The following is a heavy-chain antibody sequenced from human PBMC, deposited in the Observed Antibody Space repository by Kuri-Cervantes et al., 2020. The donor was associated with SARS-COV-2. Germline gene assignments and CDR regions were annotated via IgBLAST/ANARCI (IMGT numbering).Heavy chain of an antibody. V-gene: IGHV4-39*07. Sequence: GSLRLSCAASGFTFSSYWMSWIRQPPGKGPEWIASIYYTGSTSYKPSLKTRATISLDTSKNQFSLNLRSVTAADTAVYFCAKNPFPEVGNTGWAFDIWGQGTVVTVSS. D-gene: IGHD1-14*01. CDR2: IYYTGST. CDR3: AKNPFPEVGNTGWAFDI. CDR1: GFTFSSYW. J-gene: IGHJ3*02.